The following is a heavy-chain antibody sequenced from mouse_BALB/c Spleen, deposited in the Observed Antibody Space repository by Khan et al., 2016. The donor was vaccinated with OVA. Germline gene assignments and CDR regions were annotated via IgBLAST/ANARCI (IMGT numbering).Heavy chain of an antibody. CDR3: ARGGYGTSGAY. V-gene: IGHV1-77*01. J-gene: IGHJ3*01. Sequence: QVQLKESGPELVKPGASVKMSCKASGYTFTDYVLTWVKQRTGQGLEWIGEIYPGSNNTYYNEKFKGKATLTADKSSNTAYIQLSSLTFEHSAVYFCARGGYGTSGAYWGQGTLVTVSA. CDR2: IYPGSNNT. CDR1: GYTFTDYV. D-gene: IGHD1-1*01.